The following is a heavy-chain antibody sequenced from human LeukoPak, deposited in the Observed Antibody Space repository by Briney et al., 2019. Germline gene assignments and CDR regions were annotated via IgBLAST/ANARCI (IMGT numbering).Heavy chain of an antibody. J-gene: IGHJ4*02. D-gene: IGHD6-13*01. V-gene: IGHV3-30*18. CDR1: GFTFSDYE. Sequence: GGSLRLSCAASGFTFSDYEMNWVRQAPGKGLEWVAVISYDGSNKCYADSVKGRFTISRDNSKNTLYLQMNSLRAEDTAVYYCAKEGSKSSSLDYWGQGTLVTVSS. CDR2: ISYDGSNK. CDR3: AKEGSKSSSLDY.